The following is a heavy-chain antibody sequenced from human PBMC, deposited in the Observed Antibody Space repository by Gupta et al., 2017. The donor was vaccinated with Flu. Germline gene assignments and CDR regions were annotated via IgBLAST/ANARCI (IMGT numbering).Heavy chain of an antibody. CDR2: IKQDGGDK. J-gene: IGHJ4*02. CDR3: VRPPRF. CDR1: GFTLSSFG. V-gene: IGHV3-7*01. Sequence: GFTLSSFGMSWVRQAPGRGLEWVAYIKQDGGDKDYVDSVRGRFTISRDNARNSLCLQMNSLRAEDTAVYYGVRPPRFWGQGTRVSVSS.